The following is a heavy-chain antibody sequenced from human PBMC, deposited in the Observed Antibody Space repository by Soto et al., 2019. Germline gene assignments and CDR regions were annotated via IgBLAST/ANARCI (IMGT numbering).Heavy chain of an antibody. CDR2: IWYDGSNK. J-gene: IGHJ4*02. V-gene: IGHV3-33*01. CDR1: GFTFSSYG. D-gene: IGHD3-16*01. Sequence: QVQLVESGGGVVQPGRSLRLSCAASGFTFSSYGMHWVRQAPGKGLEWVAVIWYDGSNKYYADSVKGRFTISRDNSKNTLYLQMNSLRAEDTAVYYCARDGGLSGFDYRGQGTLVTVSS. CDR3: ARDGGLSGFDY.